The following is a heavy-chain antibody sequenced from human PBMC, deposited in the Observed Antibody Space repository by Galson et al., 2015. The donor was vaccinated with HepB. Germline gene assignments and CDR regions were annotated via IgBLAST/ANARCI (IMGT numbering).Heavy chain of an antibody. CDR1: GDSVSSNSAA. D-gene: IGHD6-13*01. CDR3: ARNSYSNFDY. V-gene: IGHV6-1*01. CDR2: TYYRSKWYN. J-gene: IGHJ4*02. Sequence: CAISGDSVSSNSAAWNWIRQSPSGGLEWLGRTYYRSKWYNDYAVSVKSRITINPDTSKNQFSLQLNSVTPEDTAVYYCARNSYSNFDYWGQGTLVTVSS.